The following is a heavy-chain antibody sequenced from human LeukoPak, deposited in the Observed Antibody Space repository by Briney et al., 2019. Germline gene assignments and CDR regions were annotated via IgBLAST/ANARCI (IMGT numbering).Heavy chain of an antibody. CDR3: ARDDLERVGATPLDY. CDR1: GVTFSSYV. V-gene: IGHV3-33*01. D-gene: IGHD1-26*01. J-gene: IGHJ4*02. CDR2: IFYYGNYT. Sequence: GGSLRLSCAAPGVTFSSYVMHWVRQAPGKGLEWGAVIFYYGNYTDYVDSVKARFTISRDNSKNTLYLHMNSLRAADTAVYYCARDDLERVGATPLDYWGQGTLVTVSS.